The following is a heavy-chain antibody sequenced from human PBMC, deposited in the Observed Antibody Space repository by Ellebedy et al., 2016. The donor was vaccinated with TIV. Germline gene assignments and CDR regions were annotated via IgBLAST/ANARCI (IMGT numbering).Heavy chain of an antibody. D-gene: IGHD6-19*01. CDR2: ISDDRMDK. CDR1: AFTFSSYA. J-gene: IGHJ3*02. Sequence: GESLKISCAASAFTFSSYAMHWVRQAPGKGLERVAVISDDRMDKEYADSVKGRFTISRDNSKNTLYLQMNSLRAEDTAVYYCAREDWGISGSDLDIWGQGTMDTVSS. CDR3: AREDWGISGSDLDI. V-gene: IGHV3-30*14.